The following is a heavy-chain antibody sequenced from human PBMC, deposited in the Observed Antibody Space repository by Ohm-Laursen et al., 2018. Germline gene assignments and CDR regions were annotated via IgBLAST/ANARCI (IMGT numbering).Heavy chain of an antibody. CDR3: ARTLRGGSCYRCY. Sequence: SLRLSCAASGFTFSNAWMSWVRQAPGKGLEWVANIKQDGSEKYYVDSVNGRFTISRDNAKNSLYLQMNSLRDEDTAVYYCARTLRGGSCYRCYWGQGTLVTVSS. CDR1: GFTFSNAW. D-gene: IGHD2-15*01. J-gene: IGHJ4*02. V-gene: IGHV3-7*01. CDR2: IKQDGSEK.